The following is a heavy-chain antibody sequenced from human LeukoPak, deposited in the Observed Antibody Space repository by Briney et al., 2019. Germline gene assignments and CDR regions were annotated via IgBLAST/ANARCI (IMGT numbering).Heavy chain of an antibody. CDR1: GGTFSSYA. Sequence: GASVKVSCKASGGTFSSYAISWVRQAPGQGLEWMGGIIPIFGTANYAQKFQGRVTITADKSTSTAYMELSSLRSEDTAVYYCARGAGSYGLNYYYYYMDVWGKGTTVTVSS. CDR2: IIPIFGTA. D-gene: IGHD5-18*01. J-gene: IGHJ6*03. V-gene: IGHV1-69*06. CDR3: ARGAGSYGLNYYYYYMDV.